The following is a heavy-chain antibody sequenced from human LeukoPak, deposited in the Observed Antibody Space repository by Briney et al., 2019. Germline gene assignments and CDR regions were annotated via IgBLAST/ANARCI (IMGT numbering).Heavy chain of an antibody. V-gene: IGHV3-23*01. D-gene: IGHD3-10*01. CDR1: GFIFNNYA. J-gene: IGHJ4*02. CDR3: AKDQRFGDLDDY. CDR2: ISGTGATT. Sequence: RGSPRLSCAASGFIFNNYAMSWVRQAPGKGLEWVSSISGTGATTYYADSVKGRFAISRDNSKNTLYLQMSSLRAEDTVVYYCAKDQRFGDLDDYRGQGTLVTVSS.